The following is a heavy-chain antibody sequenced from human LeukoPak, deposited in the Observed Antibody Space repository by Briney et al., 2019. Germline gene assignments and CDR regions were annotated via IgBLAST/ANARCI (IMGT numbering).Heavy chain of an antibody. CDR2: INPSRGST. CDR3: ATHTARRDAFDI. Sequence: GASVKVSCKASGYTFTSYFMHWVRQAPGQGLEWMGIINPSRGSTNYAQKFQGRVTMTRDTSTSTVYMELSSLRSEDTAVYYCATHTARRDAFDIWGQGIMVTVSS. CDR1: GYTFTSYF. D-gene: IGHD5-18*01. V-gene: IGHV1-46*01. J-gene: IGHJ3*02.